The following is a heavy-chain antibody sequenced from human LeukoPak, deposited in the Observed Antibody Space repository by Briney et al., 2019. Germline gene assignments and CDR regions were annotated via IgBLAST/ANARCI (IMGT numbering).Heavy chain of an antibody. CDR3: ARERYYYDSSGYYHAFDI. CDR2: ISSSSSYI. CDR1: GFTFSSYS. J-gene: IGHJ3*02. D-gene: IGHD3-22*01. V-gene: IGHV3-21*01. Sequence: GGSLRLSCAASGFTFSSYSMNWVRQAPGKGLEWVSSISSSSSYIYYADSVKGRFTISRDNSKNTLYLQMNSLRAEDTAVYYCARERYYYDSSGYYHAFDIWGQGTMVAVSS.